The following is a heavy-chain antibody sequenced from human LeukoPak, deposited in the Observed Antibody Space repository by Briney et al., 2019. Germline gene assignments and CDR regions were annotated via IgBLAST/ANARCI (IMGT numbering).Heavy chain of an antibody. CDR3: AISQGSADPYYYGMDV. D-gene: IGHD3-3*02. V-gene: IGHV4-59*08. CDR2: IYYSGST. CDR1: GGSISSYY. Sequence: SETLSLTCTVSGGSISSYYWSWIRQPPGKGLEWIGDIYYSGSTNYNPSLKSRVTISVDTSKNQFSLKLSSVTAADTAVYYCAISQGSADPYYYGMDVWGQGTTVTVSS. J-gene: IGHJ6*02.